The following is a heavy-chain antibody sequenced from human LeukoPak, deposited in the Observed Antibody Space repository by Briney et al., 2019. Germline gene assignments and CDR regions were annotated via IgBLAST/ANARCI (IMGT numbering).Heavy chain of an antibody. CDR2: ISGSGDNT. Sequence: GGSLRLSCASSGFTFSSYAMSWVRQAPGKGLEWVSGISGSGDNTYYADSVKGRFTISRDNSKNTLYVQVNSLGTEDTAAYYCAKGSNYDSSGSFYFDYWGQGTLVTVSS. J-gene: IGHJ4*02. CDR3: AKGSNYDSSGSFYFDY. V-gene: IGHV3-23*01. CDR1: GFTFSSYA. D-gene: IGHD3-22*01.